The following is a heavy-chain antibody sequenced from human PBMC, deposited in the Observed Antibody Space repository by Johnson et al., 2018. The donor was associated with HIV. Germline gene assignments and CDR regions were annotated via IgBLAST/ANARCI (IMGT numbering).Heavy chain of an antibody. D-gene: IGHD2-15*01. CDR1: GFTFRSYG. J-gene: IGHJ3*02. V-gene: IGHV3-30*18. CDR2: ISDDGSNK. CDR3: AKVLDLVVVVAANLGAFDI. Sequence: QVQLVESGGGVVQPGRSLRLSCAASGFTFRSYGMHWVRQAPGKGLEWVAVISDDGSNKYYADSVKGRFTISRDNSKNTLYLQMNSLRVEDTAGYYCAKVLDLVVVVAANLGAFDIWGQGTMVTVSS.